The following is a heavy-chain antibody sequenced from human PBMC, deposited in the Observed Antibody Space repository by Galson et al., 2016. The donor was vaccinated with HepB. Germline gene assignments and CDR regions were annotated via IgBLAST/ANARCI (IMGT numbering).Heavy chain of an antibody. Sequence: SLRLSCAASGFSISTSGFSWVRQAPGKGLQWISYISSAFSPIYYADSVKGRFTISRDNAKNLLFLQMNSLRDEDTAVYYCARELVRSAFDLWGQGTMVTVSS. J-gene: IGHJ3*01. CDR2: ISSAFSPI. CDR1: GFSISTSG. D-gene: IGHD4/OR15-4a*01. CDR3: ARELVRSAFDL. V-gene: IGHV3-48*02.